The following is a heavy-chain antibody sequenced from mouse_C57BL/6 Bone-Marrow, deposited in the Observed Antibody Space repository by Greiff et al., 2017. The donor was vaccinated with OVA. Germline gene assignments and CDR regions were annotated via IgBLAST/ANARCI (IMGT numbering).Heavy chain of an antibody. V-gene: IGHV2-6-1*01. CDR2: IWSDGST. J-gene: IGHJ1*03. CDR3: ARHRGGLYGNDWYFDV. CDR1: GFSLTSYG. Sequence: QVQLQQSGPGLVAPSQSLSITCTVSGFSLTSYGVHWVRQPPGKGLEWLVVIWSDGSTTYNSALKSRLSISKDNSKSQVFLKMNSLQTDDTAMYYCARHRGGLYGNDWYFDVWGTGTTVTVSS. D-gene: IGHD2-1*01.